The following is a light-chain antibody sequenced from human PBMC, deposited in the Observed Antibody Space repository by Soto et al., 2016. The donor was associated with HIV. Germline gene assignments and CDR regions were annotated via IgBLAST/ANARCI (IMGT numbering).Light chain of an antibody. V-gene: IGLV3-21*01. Sequence: SYELTQPPLVSMAPGNTARITCGGNSIGRKSVHWYQRKPGQAPVLVVFSNTARPSGIPERFSGSNSGNTATLTISRVEAGDEADYFCQVWDSISDHYVFGPGTEVTVL. CDR2: SNT. J-gene: IGLJ1*01. CDR3: QVWDSISDHYV. CDR1: SIGRKS.